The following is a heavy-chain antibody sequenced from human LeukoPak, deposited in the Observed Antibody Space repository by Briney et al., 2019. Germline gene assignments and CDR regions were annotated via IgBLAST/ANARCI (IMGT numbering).Heavy chain of an antibody. J-gene: IGHJ6*02. CDR2: LYSSGHT. CDR3: ARVLVGSKGDV. V-gene: IGHV3-66*01. D-gene: IGHD1-26*01. CDR1: GFTVSSSY. Sequence: GGSLRLSCAASGFTVSSSYMTWVRQAPGKGLEWVSVLYSSGHTYYADSVKGRFTVSRDNSKNTLYLQMNSLRAEDTAVYYCARVLVGSKGDVWGQGTTVTVSS.